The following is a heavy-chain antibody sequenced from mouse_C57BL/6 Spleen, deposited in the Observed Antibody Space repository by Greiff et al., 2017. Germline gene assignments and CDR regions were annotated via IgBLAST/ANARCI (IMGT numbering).Heavy chain of an antibody. CDR2: ISYDGSN. Sequence: EVQLQESGPGLVKPSQSLSLTCSVTGYSITSGYYWNWIRQFPGNKLEWMGYISYDGSNNYNPSLKNRISITRDTSKNQFFLKLNSVTTEDTATYYCARDYGSSYDYFDHWGQGTTLTVSS. CDR1: GYSITSGYY. CDR3: ARDYGSSYDYFDH. J-gene: IGHJ2*01. V-gene: IGHV3-6*01. D-gene: IGHD1-1*01.